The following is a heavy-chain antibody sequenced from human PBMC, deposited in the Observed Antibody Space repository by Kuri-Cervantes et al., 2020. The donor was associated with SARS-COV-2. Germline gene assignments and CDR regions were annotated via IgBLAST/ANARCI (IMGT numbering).Heavy chain of an antibody. Sequence: GGSLRLSCAASGFTFSNAWMSWVRQAPGKGLEWVGRIKSKTDGGTTDYAAPVKGRFTISRDDSKNTLYLQVNSLKTEDTAVYYCTTDREWEPILDYYGMDVWGQGTTVTVSS. CDR2: IKSKTDGGTT. D-gene: IGHD1-26*01. J-gene: IGHJ6*02. CDR1: GFTFSNAW. CDR3: TTDREWEPILDYYGMDV. V-gene: IGHV3-15*01.